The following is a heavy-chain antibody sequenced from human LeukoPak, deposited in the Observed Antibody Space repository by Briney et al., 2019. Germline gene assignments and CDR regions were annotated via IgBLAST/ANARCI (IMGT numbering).Heavy chain of an antibody. CDR2: ISGSGGST. CDR3: AKGAGGSYGLYHFDY. V-gene: IGHV3-23*01. CDR1: GFTFSSYT. D-gene: IGHD6-19*01. Sequence: GGSLRLSCAASGFTFSSYTMSWVRQAPGKGLEWVSAISGSGGSTYYADSVKGRFTISRDNSKNTLYLQVNSLRAEDTAVYFCAKGAGGSYGLYHFDYWGQGTLVTVSS. J-gene: IGHJ4*02.